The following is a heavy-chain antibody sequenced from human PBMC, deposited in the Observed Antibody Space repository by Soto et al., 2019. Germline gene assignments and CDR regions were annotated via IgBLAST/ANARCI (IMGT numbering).Heavy chain of an antibody. V-gene: IGHV3-11*06. CDR1: GFTFSDHY. Sequence: KPGGSLRLSCAASGFTFSDHYMTWIRQAPGKGLEWISYINPTGTYTHYADSVKGRFSVSRDNADSSLYLQMNSLRPEDTALYYCARGHHSMDVWGQGATVTVSS. CDR3: ARGHHSMDV. CDR2: INPTGTYT. J-gene: IGHJ6*02.